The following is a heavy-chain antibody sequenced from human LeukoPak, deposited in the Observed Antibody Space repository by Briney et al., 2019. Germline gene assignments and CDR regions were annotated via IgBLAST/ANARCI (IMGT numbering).Heavy chain of an antibody. CDR1: GYTFTGYY. J-gene: IGHJ4*02. CDR2: INPNSGGT. V-gene: IGHV1-2*02. D-gene: IGHD3-10*01. CDR3: ARDLVRGVHVPHY. Sequence: GASVKVSCKASGYTFTGYYMHWVRQAPGQGLEWMGWINPNSGGTNYAQKFQGRVTMTRDTSISTAYMELSRLRSDDTAVYYCARDLVRGVHVPHYWGQGTLVTVSS.